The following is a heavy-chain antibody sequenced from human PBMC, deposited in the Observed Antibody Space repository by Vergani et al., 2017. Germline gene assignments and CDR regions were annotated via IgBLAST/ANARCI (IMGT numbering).Heavy chain of an antibody. Sequence: QVQLVQSGAEVKKPGSSVKVSCKASGGTFSSYAISWVRQAPGQGLEWMGRIIPIFGTANYAQKFQGRVTITADESTSTAYMELSSLRSEDTAVYYCARATPYYDILTGYSYYCDYWGQGTLVTVSS. D-gene: IGHD3-9*01. CDR3: ARATPYYDILTGYSYYCDY. CDR1: GGTFSSYA. J-gene: IGHJ4*02. V-gene: IGHV1-69*13. CDR2: IIPIFGTA.